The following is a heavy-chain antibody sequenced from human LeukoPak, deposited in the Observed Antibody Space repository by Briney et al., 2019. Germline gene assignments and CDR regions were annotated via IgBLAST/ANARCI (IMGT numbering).Heavy chain of an antibody. CDR2: IYYSGST. CDR1: GGSISSGGYS. D-gene: IGHD5-12*01. J-gene: IGHJ5*02. V-gene: IGHV4-61*08. Sequence: SETLSLTCAVSGGSISSGGYSWSWIRQPPGKGLEWIGYIYYSGSTNYNPSLKSRVTISVDTSKNQFSLKLSSVTAADTAVYYCARGWRVATIVDNWFDPWGQGTLVTVSS. CDR3: ARGWRVATIVDNWFDP.